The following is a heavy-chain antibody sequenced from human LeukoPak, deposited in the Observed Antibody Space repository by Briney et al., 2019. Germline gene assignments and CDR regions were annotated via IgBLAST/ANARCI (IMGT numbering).Heavy chain of an antibody. CDR1: GFTFSSYA. Sequence: GGSLRLSCEASGFTFSSYAMSWVRQAPVRGLEWVAIVTNNGGATYYADSGKGRFTISRDNSKNTLYLQMHSLRVEDTAVYYCAKNVYSDFTPSPFPVWGQGTLVTVSS. CDR3: AKNVYSDFTPSPFPV. CDR2: VTNNGGAT. J-gene: IGHJ4*02. D-gene: IGHD4-11*01. V-gene: IGHV3-23*01.